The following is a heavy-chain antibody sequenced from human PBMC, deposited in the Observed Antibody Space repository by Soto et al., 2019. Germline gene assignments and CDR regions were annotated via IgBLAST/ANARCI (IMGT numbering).Heavy chain of an antibody. V-gene: IGHV3-64*01. Sequence: PGGSLRLSCAASGFTFSSYAMHWVRQAPGKGLEYVSAISSNGGSTYYANSVKGRFTISRDNSKNTLYLQMGSLRAEDMAVYYCARARAYGSGSYYNAPTDYWGQRTPVTVSS. J-gene: IGHJ4*02. CDR2: ISSNGGST. D-gene: IGHD3-10*01. CDR3: ARARAYGSGSYYNAPTDY. CDR1: GFTFSSYA.